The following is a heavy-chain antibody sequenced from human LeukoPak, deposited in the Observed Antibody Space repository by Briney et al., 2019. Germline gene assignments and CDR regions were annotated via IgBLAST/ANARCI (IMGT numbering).Heavy chain of an antibody. Sequence: ASVKVSCKASGYTFTGYYMHWVRQAPGQGLEWMGWINPNSGDTNYAQKFQGRVTMTRDTSISTAYMELSRLRSDDTAVYYCARESDSSGYYYPFFDYWGQGTLVTVSS. J-gene: IGHJ4*02. CDR3: ARESDSSGYYYPFFDY. V-gene: IGHV1-2*02. D-gene: IGHD3-22*01. CDR2: INPNSGDT. CDR1: GYTFTGYY.